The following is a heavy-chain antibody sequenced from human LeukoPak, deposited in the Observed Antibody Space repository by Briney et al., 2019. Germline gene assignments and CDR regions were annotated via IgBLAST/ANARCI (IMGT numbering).Heavy chain of an antibody. J-gene: IGHJ2*01. Sequence: SETLSLTCAVYGGSFSGYYWSWIRQPPGKGLEWIGEINHSGSTNYNPPLKSRVTISVDTSKNQFSLKLSSVTAADTAVYYCATRRYGSGMWYFDLWGRGTLVTVSS. CDR1: GGSFSGYY. CDR3: ATRRYGSGMWYFDL. V-gene: IGHV4-34*01. CDR2: INHSGST. D-gene: IGHD3-10*01.